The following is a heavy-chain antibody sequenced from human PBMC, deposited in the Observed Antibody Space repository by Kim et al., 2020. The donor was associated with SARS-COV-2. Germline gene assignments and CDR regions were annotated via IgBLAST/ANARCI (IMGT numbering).Heavy chain of an antibody. V-gene: IGHV4-4*02. D-gene: IGHD3-10*01. CDR3: ARAGLRITMVRGVYYFDY. CDR2: IYHSGST. J-gene: IGHJ4*02. CDR1: GGSISSSNW. Sequence: SETLSLTCAVSGGSISSSNWWSWVRQPPGKGLEGIGEIYHSGSTNYNPSLKSRVTISVDKSKNQFSLKLSSVTAADTAVYYCARAGLRITMVRGVYYFDYGGQETLVTVSS.